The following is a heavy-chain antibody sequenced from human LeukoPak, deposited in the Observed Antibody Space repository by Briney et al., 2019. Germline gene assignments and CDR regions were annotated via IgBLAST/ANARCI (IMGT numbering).Heavy chain of an antibody. CDR3: ARAPHGGNRPYYYYGMDV. V-gene: IGHV1-3*01. D-gene: IGHD4-23*01. CDR2: INAGNGNT. Sequence: ASVKVSCKASGYTFTSYAMHWVRQAPGQRLEWMGWINAGNGNTKYSQKFQGRVTITRDTSASTAYMELSSLRSEDTAVYYCARAPHGGNRPYYYYGMDVWGQGTTVTVSS. CDR1: GYTFTSYA. J-gene: IGHJ6*02.